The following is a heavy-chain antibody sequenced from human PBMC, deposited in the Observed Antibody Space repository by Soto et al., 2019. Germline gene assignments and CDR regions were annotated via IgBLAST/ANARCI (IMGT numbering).Heavy chain of an antibody. CDR1: GYTFTHYY. CDR3: ARDLAAGDH. Sequence: QVQLVQSGAEVRKSGASVMVSCRTSGYTFTHYYVHWVRQAPGQGLEWLGIITPASGSTNYAHEFQGRVTLTMDTSTATVYLELSGLSAEDTGIFFCARDLAAGDHWGQGTLVTVSS. V-gene: IGHV1-46*01. D-gene: IGHD6-13*01. J-gene: IGHJ4*02. CDR2: ITPASGST.